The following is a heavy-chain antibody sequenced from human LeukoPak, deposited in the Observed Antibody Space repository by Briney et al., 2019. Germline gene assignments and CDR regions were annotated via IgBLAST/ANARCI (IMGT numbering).Heavy chain of an antibody. CDR2: ISSSSSYI. CDR1: GFTFSSYS. Sequence: GGSLRLSCAASGFTFSSYSMNWVRQAPGKGLEWVSSISSSSSYIYYADSVKGRFTISRDNAKNSLYLQMNSLRAEDTAVYYCAREAGTGTTGWFDPWGQGTLVTVSS. D-gene: IGHD1-1*01. CDR3: AREAGTGTTGWFDP. J-gene: IGHJ5*02. V-gene: IGHV3-21*04.